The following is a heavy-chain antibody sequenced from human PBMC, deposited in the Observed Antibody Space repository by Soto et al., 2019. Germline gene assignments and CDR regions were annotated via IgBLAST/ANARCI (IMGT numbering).Heavy chain of an antibody. CDR3: ARKGASGSYSN. J-gene: IGHJ4*02. V-gene: IGHV4-59*08. Sequence: QVQLQESGPGLVKPSETLSLTCTVSGGSISGYFWSWIRQPPGKGLEWIGIIHYSGSTDYNPSLKSRVTIAVDTSKNQFSLKLSSVSAAVTAVYYCARKGASGSYSNWGQGTLVTVSS. D-gene: IGHD1-26*01. CDR1: GGSISGYF. CDR2: IHYSGST.